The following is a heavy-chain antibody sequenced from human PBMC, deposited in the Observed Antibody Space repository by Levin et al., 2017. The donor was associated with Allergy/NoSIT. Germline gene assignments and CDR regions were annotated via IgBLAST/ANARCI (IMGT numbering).Heavy chain of an antibody. D-gene: IGHD2-8*01. Sequence: PSETLSLTCAVNGGSFSGYFWSWIRQPPGKGLEWIGEINYSGNTDYNPSLKSRVTISIDTSKKDFSLKLTSVTAADTAVYYCARGPNFDYWGQGTLVTVSS. V-gene: IGHV4-34*01. CDR2: INYSGNT. J-gene: IGHJ4*02. CDR1: GGSFSGYF. CDR3: ARGPNFDY.